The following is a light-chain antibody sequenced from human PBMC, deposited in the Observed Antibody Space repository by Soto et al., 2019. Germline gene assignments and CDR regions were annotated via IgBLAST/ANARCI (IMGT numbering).Light chain of an antibody. J-gene: IGKJ1*01. CDR1: QTISNW. CDR3: QQYYSYWT. Sequence: DIQMTQSPSTLSASVGDRVTITCRASQTISNWLAWYQQKPGKAPKLMLYDASSLEGGVPSRFSGSGSGTEFTLTLSCLQTDDFATYYCQQYYSYWTFGQGTKLEIK. CDR2: DAS. V-gene: IGKV1-5*01.